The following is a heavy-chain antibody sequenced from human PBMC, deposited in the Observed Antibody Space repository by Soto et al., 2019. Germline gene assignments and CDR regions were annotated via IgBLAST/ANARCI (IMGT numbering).Heavy chain of an antibody. J-gene: IGHJ6*02. V-gene: IGHV1-18*01. CDR2: ISAYNGNR. CDR1: GYTFNNYG. Sequence: QDQLVQSGAEVKKPGASVKVSCKASGYTFNNYGISWVRQAPGQGLEWMGWISAYNGNRNYAQKFQGRVSMTTETSTITAYMELRSLRSDDTSVYYCARCASQYYYYYGMDVWGQGTTVTVSS. CDR3: ARCASQYYYYYGMDV.